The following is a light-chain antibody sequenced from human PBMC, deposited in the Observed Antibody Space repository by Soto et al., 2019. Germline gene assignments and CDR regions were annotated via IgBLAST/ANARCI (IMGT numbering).Light chain of an antibody. CDR3: QQHNSWPGVT. CDR1: QSVSSY. J-gene: IGKJ4*01. Sequence: EIMLTQSPSTLSLSPGERATLSCRASQSVSSYLAWYQQKPGQAPRLLIYDASNRATGIPARFSGSGSGTDFTLTISSLQPEDFATYYCQQHNSWPGVTFGGGTKVDIK. CDR2: DAS. V-gene: IGKV3-11*01.